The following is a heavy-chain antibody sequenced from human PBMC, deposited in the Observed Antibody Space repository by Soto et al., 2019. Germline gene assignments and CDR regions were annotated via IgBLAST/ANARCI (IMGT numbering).Heavy chain of an antibody. CDR3: ARGTGTSWFDY. V-gene: IGHV1-2*02. CDR2: INSNSGDT. CDR1: VYTFTSHY. J-gene: IGHJ5*01. D-gene: IGHD1-7*01. Sequence: XSVKVSCKASVYTFTSHYIHWVRQVPGQGPEWMGWINSNSGDTKYAQNLQGRVTLTRDTSISTVYMDLSRLMSDDTAVYYCARGTGTSWFDYWGQGTLVTVSS.